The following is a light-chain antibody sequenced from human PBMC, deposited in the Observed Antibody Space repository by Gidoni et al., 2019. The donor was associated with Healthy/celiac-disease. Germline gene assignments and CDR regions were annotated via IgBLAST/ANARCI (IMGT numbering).Light chain of an antibody. J-gene: IGKJ2*01. CDR3: QQYYSTPYT. CDR1: KSVLYSSNNKNY. CDR2: WAS. Sequence: DIVTTQSPDSLAASLGERATSNGKSSKSVLYSSNNKNYLAWYQQKPGPPPKLLIYWASTRESGVPDRFSGSGSGTYFTLTISSLQAEDVAVYYCQQYYSTPYTFGQGTKLEIK. V-gene: IGKV4-1*01.